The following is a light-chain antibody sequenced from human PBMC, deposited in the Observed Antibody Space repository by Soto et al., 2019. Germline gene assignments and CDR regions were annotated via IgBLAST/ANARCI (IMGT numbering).Light chain of an antibody. CDR3: MQSLQTPMT. J-gene: IGKJ1*01. CDR1: LSLLHRNGYNY. CDR2: LGS. Sequence: DIVLTQSPLSLAVTLGEPASISCRSSLSLLHRNGYNYVNWYLQKPGQSPKLLIHLGSNRASGVPDRFSGSGSGTDFTLQISRVEAEDVGVYHCMQSLQTPMTFGQGTKVEIK. V-gene: IGKV2-28*01.